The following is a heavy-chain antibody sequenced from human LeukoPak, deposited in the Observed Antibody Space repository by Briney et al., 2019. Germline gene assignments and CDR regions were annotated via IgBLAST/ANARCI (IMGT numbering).Heavy chain of an antibody. D-gene: IGHD6-19*01. J-gene: IGHJ4*02. V-gene: IGHV3-74*01. CDR3: ATAAYSSGWHPYYFDY. CDR1: GFTFSSYW. Sequence: PGGALRLSCAASGFTFSSYWMHWVRQAPGKGLVGVSRINSDGSSTSHADSVKGRFTISRDNAKNTLYLQMNSLRVEDTAVYYCATAAYSSGWHPYYFDYWGLGTLVTVSS. CDR2: INSDGSST.